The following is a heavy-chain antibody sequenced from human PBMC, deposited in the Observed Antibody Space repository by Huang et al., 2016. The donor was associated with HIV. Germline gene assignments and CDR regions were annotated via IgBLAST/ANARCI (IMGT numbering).Heavy chain of an antibody. CDR1: GGSFSGHY. CDR3: ARPRMTEGNSDSTWSYFDS. D-gene: IGHD3-9*01. CDR2: IDQRGTT. V-gene: IGHV4-34*01. J-gene: IGHJ4*02. Sequence: QVRLHQWGSGVLKPSETLSLKCAVYGGSFSGHYWTWIRQSPGKGLEWSGEIDQRGTTASNPSLKSRVTMSIETSKSQFYLNLTSVTATDTAVYYCARPRMTEGNSDSTWSYFDSWGQGTLVVVSS.